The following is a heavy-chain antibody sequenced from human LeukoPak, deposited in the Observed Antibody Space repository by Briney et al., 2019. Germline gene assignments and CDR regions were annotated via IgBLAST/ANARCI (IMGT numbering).Heavy chain of an antibody. CDR2: ISSSGSTI. CDR3: ASSYSGSYFDY. V-gene: IGHV3-11*01. J-gene: IGHJ4*02. D-gene: IGHD1-26*01. CDR1: GYTFSDYY. Sequence: GGSLRLSCADSGYTFSDYYMSWIRQAPGKGLEWVSYISSSGSTIYYADSVKGRFTISRDNAKNSLYLQMNSLRAEDTAVYYCASSYSGSYFDYWGQGTLVTVSS.